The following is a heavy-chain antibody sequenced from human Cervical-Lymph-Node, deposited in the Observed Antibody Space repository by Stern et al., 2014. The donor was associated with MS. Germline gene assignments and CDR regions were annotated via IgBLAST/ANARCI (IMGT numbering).Heavy chain of an antibody. CDR1: GVSVNTGTHY. V-gene: IGHV4-61*03. CDR2: VFYGGST. CDR3: ARAYEAWNDVPYGMEV. D-gene: IGHD1-1*01. J-gene: IGHJ6*02. Sequence: QVQLQESGPGPVKSSETLSLTCTVSGVSVNTGTHYWTWIRQPPGKGLEWVGYVFYGGSTSYNPSLESRVTISLDTSKNHFSLKLRSVTAADTAVYYCARAYEAWNDVPYGMEVWGQGTTVTVSS.